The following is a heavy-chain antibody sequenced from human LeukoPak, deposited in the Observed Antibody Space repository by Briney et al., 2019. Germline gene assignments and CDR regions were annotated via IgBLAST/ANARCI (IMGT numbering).Heavy chain of an antibody. CDR2: ISSSGSTR. Sequence: GGSLRLSCAASGFTFSSYEMNWVRQAPGKGLEWVSYISSSGSTRYYADSVKGRFTISRDNAKNSLYLQKNSLRAEDTAVYYCAELGITMIGGVWGKGTTVTISS. CDR1: GFTFSSYE. D-gene: IGHD3-10*02. CDR3: AELGITMIGGV. V-gene: IGHV3-48*03. J-gene: IGHJ6*04.